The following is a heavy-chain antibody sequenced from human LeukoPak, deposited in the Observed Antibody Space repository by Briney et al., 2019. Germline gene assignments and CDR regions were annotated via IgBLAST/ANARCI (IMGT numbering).Heavy chain of an antibody. CDR1: GGSISSYY. V-gene: IGHV4-59*08. J-gene: IGHJ5*02. D-gene: IGHD1-1*01. CDR2: IHYSGST. CDR3: ARALDRGWFDP. Sequence: SETLSLTCTVSGGSISSYYWSWIRQPPGKGLEWIGYIHYSGSTNYKASLKSRVSISVDTSKNQFSLNLSSVTVADTAVYYCARALDRGWFDPWGQGTLVTVSS.